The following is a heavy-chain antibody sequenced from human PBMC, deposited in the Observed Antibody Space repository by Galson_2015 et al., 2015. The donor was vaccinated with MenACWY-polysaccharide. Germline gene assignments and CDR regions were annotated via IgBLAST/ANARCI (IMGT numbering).Heavy chain of an antibody. CDR3: AKATRDYYYYMDV. V-gene: IGHV3-9*01. CDR2: ISWNSGSI. J-gene: IGHJ6*03. CDR1: GFTFDDYA. Sequence: SLRLSCAASGFTFDDYAMHWVRQAPGKGLEWVSGISWNSGSIGYADSVKGRFTISRDNAKNSLYLQMNSLRAEDTALYYCAKATRDYYYYMDVWGKGTTVTVSS.